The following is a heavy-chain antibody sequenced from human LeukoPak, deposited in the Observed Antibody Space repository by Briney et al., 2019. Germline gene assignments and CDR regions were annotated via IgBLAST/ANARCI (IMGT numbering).Heavy chain of an antibody. CDR2: IWYDGSNK. CDR1: GFTFRSYG. D-gene: IGHD1-26*01. CDR3: ASDSEEGYFDY. V-gene: IGHV3-33*01. J-gene: IGHJ4*02. Sequence: SGGSLRLSCAASGFTFRSYGMHWVRQAPGKGLEWVAVIWYDGSNKYYADSVKGRFTISRDNSKNTLYLQMNSLRAEDTAVYYCASDSEEGYFDYWGQGTLVTVSS.